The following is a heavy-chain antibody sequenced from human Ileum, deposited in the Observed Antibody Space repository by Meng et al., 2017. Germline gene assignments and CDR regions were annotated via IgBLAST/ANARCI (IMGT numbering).Heavy chain of an antibody. D-gene: IGHD6-13*01. Sequence: GSLRLSCTVSGGSISSSTYWWGWIRQPPGKGLEWIGTFYHSGSTYYNPSLKSRVTVSEDTSKNQLSLKLRSVTAADTAVYYCASFNLGSSWDWGQGTLVTVSS. CDR3: ASFNLGSSWD. J-gene: IGHJ4*02. CDR1: GGSISSSTYW. V-gene: IGHV4-39*07. CDR2: FYHSGST.